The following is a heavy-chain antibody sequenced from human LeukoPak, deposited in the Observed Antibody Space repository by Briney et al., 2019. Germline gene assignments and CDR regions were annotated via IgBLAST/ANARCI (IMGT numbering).Heavy chain of an antibody. CDR2: IYYSGST. J-gene: IGHJ4*02. CDR1: GVSISTYY. D-gene: IGHD3-22*01. CDR3: ANSSGYRNQFDY. V-gene: IGHV4-59*08. Sequence: AETLSLTCTVSGVSISTYYWSWIRQPPGKGLEWIGYIYYSGSTNYNPSLKSRVTISGDTSKNQFSLKLSSVTAADTAIYYCANSSGYRNQFDYWGEGTLVTVSS.